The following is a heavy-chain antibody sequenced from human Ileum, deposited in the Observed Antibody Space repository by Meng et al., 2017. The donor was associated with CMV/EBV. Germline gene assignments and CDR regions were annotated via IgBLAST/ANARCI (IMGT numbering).Heavy chain of an antibody. V-gene: IGHV4-34*01. CDR1: GGSFSNYY. CDR3: SRGADAYKSGRS. J-gene: IGHJ5*02. CDR2: IHPSGST. Sequence: QVQSTMWGRGLVKLSATLALILGLYGGSFSNYYWSGIRQSPGKGLEWIGEIHPSGSTYYNPSLNSRVTMSVDTSKNQFSLKLRSVTAADTAVYYCSRGADAYKSGRSWGQGTLVTVPS. D-gene: IGHD5-24*01.